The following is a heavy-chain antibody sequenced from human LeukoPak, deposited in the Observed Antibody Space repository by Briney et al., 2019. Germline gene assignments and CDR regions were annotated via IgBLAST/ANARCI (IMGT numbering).Heavy chain of an antibody. J-gene: IGHJ4*02. Sequence: SETLSLTCTVSGGSISSYYWSWLRQPPGKGLEWIGYIYYSGSTNYNPSLKSRVTISVDTSKNQFSLKLSSLTAADTAIYYCARGIESYGDYGYWGQGILVTVSS. V-gene: IGHV4-59*01. CDR1: GGSISSYY. CDR2: IYYSGST. D-gene: IGHD4-17*01. CDR3: ARGIESYGDYGY.